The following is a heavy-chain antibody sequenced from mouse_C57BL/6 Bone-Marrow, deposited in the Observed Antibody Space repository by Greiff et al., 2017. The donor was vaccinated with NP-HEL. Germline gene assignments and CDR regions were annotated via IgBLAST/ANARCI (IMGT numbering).Heavy chain of an antibody. CDR2: IYPRSGNT. Sequence: VQLQESGAELARPGASVKLSCKASGYTFTSYGISWVKQRTGQGLEWIGEIYPRSGNTYYNEKFKGKATLTADKSSSTAYMELRSLTSEDSAVYFCARRDWGVWFAYWGQGTLVTVSA. D-gene: IGHD4-1*01. CDR1: GYTFTSYG. J-gene: IGHJ3*01. V-gene: IGHV1-81*01. CDR3: ARRDWGVWFAY.